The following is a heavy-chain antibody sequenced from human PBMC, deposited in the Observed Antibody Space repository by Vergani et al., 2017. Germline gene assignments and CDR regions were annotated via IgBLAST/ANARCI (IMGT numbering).Heavy chain of an antibody. Sequence: QVQLQESGPGLVKPSETLSLTCTVSGGSISSYYWSWIRQPPGKGLEWIGYIYYSGSTNYNPSLKSRVTISVDTSKNQFSLKLSSVTAADSAVYYCARDRTPGGDGYNCDYWGQGTLVTVSS. CDR2: IYYSGST. J-gene: IGHJ4*02. V-gene: IGHV4-59*01. CDR3: ARDRTPGGDGYNCDY. D-gene: IGHD5-24*01. CDR1: GGSISSYY.